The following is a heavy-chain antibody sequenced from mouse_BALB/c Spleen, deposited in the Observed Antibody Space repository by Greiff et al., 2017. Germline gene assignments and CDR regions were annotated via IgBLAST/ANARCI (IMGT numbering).Heavy chain of an antibody. J-gene: IGHJ4*01. Sequence: EVQRVESGGGLVQPGGSRKLSCAASGFTFSSFGMHWVRQAPEKGLEWVAYISSGSSTIYYADTVKGRFTISRDNPKNTLFLQMTSLRSEDTAMYYCSRSEMDAMDYWGQGTSVTVSS. D-gene: IGHD2-3*01. CDR3: SRSEMDAMDY. V-gene: IGHV5-17*02. CDR1: GFTFSSFG. CDR2: ISSGSSTI.